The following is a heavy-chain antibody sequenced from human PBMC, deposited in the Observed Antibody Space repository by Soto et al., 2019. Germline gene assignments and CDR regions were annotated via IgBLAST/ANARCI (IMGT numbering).Heavy chain of an antibody. CDR3: AGAPISLATTRYYYYGMDV. Sequence: QVQLVQSGAEVKKPGSSVKVSCKASGGTFSSYAISWVRQAPGQGLEWMGGIIPIFGTANYAQKFQGRVTITADESTSTAYMELSSLRSEDTAVYYCAGAPISLATTRYYYYGMDVWGKGTTVTVSS. J-gene: IGHJ6*04. D-gene: IGHD5-12*01. V-gene: IGHV1-69*01. CDR1: GGTFSSYA. CDR2: IIPIFGTA.